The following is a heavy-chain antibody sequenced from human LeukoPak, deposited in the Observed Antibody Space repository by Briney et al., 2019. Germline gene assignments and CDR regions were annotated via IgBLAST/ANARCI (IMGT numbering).Heavy chain of an antibody. CDR1: GFAFNTYT. J-gene: IGHJ4*02. D-gene: IGHD4-17*01. CDR2: ISSDQTNK. Sequence: GGSLRLSCSASGFAFNTYTMHWVRHAPGKGLEWVAVISSDQTNKYYADSVKGRFAISRDNSRAILFLQVNSLRAEDTAIYYCARDYYGDFGFDYWGQGTLVTVSS. CDR3: ARDYYGDFGFDY. V-gene: IGHV3-30*09.